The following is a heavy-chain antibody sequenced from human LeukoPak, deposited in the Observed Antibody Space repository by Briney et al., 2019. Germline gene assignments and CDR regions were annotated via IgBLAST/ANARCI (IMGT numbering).Heavy chain of an antibody. CDR3: ARQTLGATAYSAFDF. CDR2: ISDSGSPI. CDR1: GFTFSSYE. V-gene: IGHV3-48*03. J-gene: IGHJ3*01. D-gene: IGHD3-16*01. Sequence: GGSLRLSCAASGFTFSSYEMNWVRQAPGKGLEWVSYISDSGSPIYYADSVKGRFTVSRDNAKNSLYLQMNSLRAEDTALYYCARQTLGATAYSAFDFWGQGTLVTVSS.